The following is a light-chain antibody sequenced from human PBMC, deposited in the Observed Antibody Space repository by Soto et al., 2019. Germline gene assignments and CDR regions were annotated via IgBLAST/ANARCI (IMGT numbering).Light chain of an antibody. CDR1: QSVSSSY. J-gene: IGKJ1*01. CDR2: GAS. CDR3: QQSGSSPCT. Sequence: EIVLTQSPGTLSLSPGERATLSCRASQSVSSSYLAWYQQKPGQAPRLLIYGASSRATGIPDRFSGSGSGTEFTLTSSRLEPEAFAVYYCQQSGSSPCTFGQGTKVEIK. V-gene: IGKV3-20*01.